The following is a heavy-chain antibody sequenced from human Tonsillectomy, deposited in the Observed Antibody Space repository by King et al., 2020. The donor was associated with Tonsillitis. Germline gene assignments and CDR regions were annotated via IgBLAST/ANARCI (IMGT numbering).Heavy chain of an antibody. CDR1: GGSISSSSYY. CDR3: ARRAPEYCSSTSCYESYYFDY. V-gene: IGHV4-39*01. J-gene: IGHJ4*02. Sequence: QLQESGPGLVKPSETLSLTCTVSGGSISSSSYYWGWIRQPPGQGLEWIGSIYYSGSTYYNPSLKSRVTISVDTSKNQFSLKLSSVTAADTAVYYCARRAPEYCSSTSCYESYYFDYWGQGTLVTVSS. D-gene: IGHD2-2*01. CDR2: IYYSGST.